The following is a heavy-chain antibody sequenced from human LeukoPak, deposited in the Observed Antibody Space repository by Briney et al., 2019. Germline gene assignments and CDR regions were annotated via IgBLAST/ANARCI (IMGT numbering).Heavy chain of an antibody. CDR1: GYTFTSYG. D-gene: IGHD6-13*01. CDR2: IIPIFGTA. Sequence: ASVKVSCKASGYTFTSYGISWVRQAPGQGLEWMGGIIPIFGTANYAQKFQGRVTITADESTSTAYMELSSLRSEDTAVYYCAVRPGIALGWFDPWGQGTLVTVSS. J-gene: IGHJ5*02. V-gene: IGHV1-69*13. CDR3: AVRPGIALGWFDP.